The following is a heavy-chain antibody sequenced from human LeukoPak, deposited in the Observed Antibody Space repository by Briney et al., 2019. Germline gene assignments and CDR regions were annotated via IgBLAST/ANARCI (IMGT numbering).Heavy chain of an antibody. J-gene: IGHJ6*02. CDR1: GFTVSSNY. Sequence: GGSLRLSCAASGFTVSSNYMSWVCQAPGKGLEWVSVIYSGGSTYYADSVKGRFTISRDNSKNTLYLQMNSLRAEDTAVYYCASVVPAASAYYYYGMDVWGQGTTVTVSS. CDR2: IYSGGST. V-gene: IGHV3-53*01. CDR3: ASVVPAASAYYYYGMDV. D-gene: IGHD2-2*01.